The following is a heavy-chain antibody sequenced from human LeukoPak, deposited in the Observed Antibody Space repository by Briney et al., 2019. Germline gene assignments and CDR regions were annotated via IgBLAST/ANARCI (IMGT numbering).Heavy chain of an antibody. CDR3: ARPLNYYYDSSGYYRSVAFDI. CDR1: GYTFTSYG. Sequence: ASVKVSCKASGYTFTSYGISWVRQAPGQGLEWRGWISAYNGNTNYAQKLQGRVTMTTDTSTSTAYMELRSLRSDDTAVYYCARPLNYYYDSSGYYRSVAFDIWGQGTMVTVSS. J-gene: IGHJ3*02. CDR2: ISAYNGNT. V-gene: IGHV1-18*01. D-gene: IGHD3-22*01.